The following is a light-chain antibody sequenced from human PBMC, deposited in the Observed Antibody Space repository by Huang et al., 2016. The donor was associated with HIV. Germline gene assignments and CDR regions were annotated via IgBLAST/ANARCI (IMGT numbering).Light chain of an antibody. CDR1: QSVLTSSNSKNY. V-gene: IGKV4-1*01. CDR3: QQYYNTPRT. J-gene: IGKJ2*01. CDR2: WAS. Sequence: DIVMTQSPGSLAVSLGERATINCKSSQSVLTSSNSKNYLAWYQQKPRQPPKLLIYWASTRESGVPDRLSGNGSGTDFTLTISSLQAEDVAVYYCQQYYNTPRTFGQGTKLEIK.